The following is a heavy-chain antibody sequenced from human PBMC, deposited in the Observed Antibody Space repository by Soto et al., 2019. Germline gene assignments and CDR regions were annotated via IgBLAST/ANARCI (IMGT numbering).Heavy chain of an antibody. CDR2: ISNDGSKK. V-gene: IGHV3-30*03. Sequence: QVQVVESGGGVVQPGTSLRLSCAASGFAFTNYGIHWVRQAPGKGLEWVAHISNDGSKKFYGDSVKGRFTISRDKSENTVYLQMTRLRPDDTAVFYCARDVAMPTGLGLGYWGQGTLVTVSS. D-gene: IGHD6-19*01. CDR1: GFAFTNYG. CDR3: ARDVAMPTGLGLGY. J-gene: IGHJ4*02.